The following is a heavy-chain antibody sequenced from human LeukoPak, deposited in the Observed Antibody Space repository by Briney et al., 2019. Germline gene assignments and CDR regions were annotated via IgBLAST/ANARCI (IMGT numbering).Heavy chain of an antibody. J-gene: IGHJ4*02. CDR1: GFTVSSHC. CDR2: LYSGGGT. Sequence: GGSLRLSCAASGFTVSSHCMSWVRQAPGKGLEWVSILYSGGGTYHADSVKGRFTISRDNSKITLFLQMDSMRPEDTAVYYCARLYGGNSEGDYWGQGTLVTVS. D-gene: IGHD4-23*01. V-gene: IGHV3-66*02. CDR3: ARLYGGNSEGDY.